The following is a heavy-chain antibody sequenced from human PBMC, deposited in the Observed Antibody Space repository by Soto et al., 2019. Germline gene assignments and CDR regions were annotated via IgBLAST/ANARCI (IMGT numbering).Heavy chain of an antibody. CDR1: GYSFTSYW. Sequence: PGESLKISCKGSGYSFTSYWISWVRQMPGKGLEWMGRIDPSDSYTNYSPSFQGHVTISADKSISTAYLQWSSLKASDTAMYYCARQFGTLVRGAYYYYGMDVWGQGTTVTVSS. D-gene: IGHD3-10*01. J-gene: IGHJ6*02. CDR3: ARQFGTLVRGAYYYYGMDV. CDR2: IDPSDSYT. V-gene: IGHV5-10-1*01.